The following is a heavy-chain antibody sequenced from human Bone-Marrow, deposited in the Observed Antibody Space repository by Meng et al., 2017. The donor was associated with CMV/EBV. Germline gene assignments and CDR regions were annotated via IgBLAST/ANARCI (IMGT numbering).Heavy chain of an antibody. CDR2: INPNSGGT. V-gene: IGHV1-2*02. Sequence: ASVKVSCKASGYTFTGYYMHWVRQAPGQGLEWMGWINPNSGGTNYAQKFQGRVTMTRDTSISTAYMELSRLRSDDTAVYYCARSPPNIFGLIGAFDIWGQGTRVTV. D-gene: IGHD3/OR15-3a*01. J-gene: IGHJ3*02. CDR1: GYTFTGYY. CDR3: ARSPPNIFGLIGAFDI.